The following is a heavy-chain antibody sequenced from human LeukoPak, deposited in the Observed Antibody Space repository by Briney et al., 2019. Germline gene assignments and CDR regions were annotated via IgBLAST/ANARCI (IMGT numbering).Heavy chain of an antibody. D-gene: IGHD3-16*01. J-gene: IGHJ3*02. CDR2: IYHSGST. V-gene: IGHV4-4*02. Sequence: SETLSLTCAVSGGSISSSKWWSWVRQPPGKGLEWIGEIYHSGSTNYNPSLKSRVTISVDKSKNQFSLKLSSVTAADTAVYYCASTRGSSASRGFDIWGQGTMVTVSS. CDR1: GGSISSSKW. CDR3: ASTRGSSASRGFDI.